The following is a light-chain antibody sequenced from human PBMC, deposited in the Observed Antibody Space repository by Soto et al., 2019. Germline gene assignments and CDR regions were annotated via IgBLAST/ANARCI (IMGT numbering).Light chain of an antibody. J-gene: IGKJ1*01. CDR2: DAS. CDR3: QQYNSYPCT. Sequence: DIQMTQSPSTLSASVGDRVTITCRASQSISSWLAWYQQKPGKAPKLLIYDASRLESGVPSRFSGSGSGTEFPLTISSLQPDDFATYYCQQYNSYPCTFGKGTKVEIK. V-gene: IGKV1-5*01. CDR1: QSISSW.